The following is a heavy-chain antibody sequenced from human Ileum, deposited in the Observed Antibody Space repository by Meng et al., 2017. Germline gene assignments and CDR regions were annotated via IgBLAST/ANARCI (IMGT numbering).Heavy chain of an antibody. CDR2: AST. CDR1: GGSVSSAGYQ. J-gene: IGHJ4*02. D-gene: IGHD7-27*01. V-gene: IGHV4-61*08. CDR3: ARDHWGSLDY. Sequence: QLQEWCPGRGTLSETLSLICTVSGGSVSSAGYQWGWIRQPPGKGLEWIGYASTNYNPSLKSRVTISLDTSKNQYSLKLSSVTAADTAVYYCARDHWGSLDYWGQGILVTVSS.